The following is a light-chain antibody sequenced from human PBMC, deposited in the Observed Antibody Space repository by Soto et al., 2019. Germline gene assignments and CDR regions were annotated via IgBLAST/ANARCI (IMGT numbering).Light chain of an antibody. V-gene: IGLV2-8*01. CDR2: EVS. CDR3: SSYAGSNNDMV. CDR1: SSDVGGYNY. J-gene: IGLJ2*01. Sequence: QSALTQPPSASGSPGQSVTISCTGTSSDVGGYNYVSWYQHHPGKAPKLMIYEVSKRPSGVPDRFSGSKSGNTASLTVSGLQAEDEADFYCSSYAGSNNDMVFGGGTKLTVL.